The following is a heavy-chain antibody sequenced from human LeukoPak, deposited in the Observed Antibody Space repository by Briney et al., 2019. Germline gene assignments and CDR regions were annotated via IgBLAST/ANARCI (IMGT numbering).Heavy chain of an antibody. V-gene: IGHV6-1*01. CDR2: TYYRSKWYN. J-gene: IGHJ6*02. Sequence: SQTLSLTRAISGDSVSSNSAAWNWIRQSPSRGLEWLGRTYYRSKWYNDYAVSVKSRITINPDTSKNQFSLQLNSVTPEDTAVYYCARDGYYDSSGYLSYYYYYGMDVWGQGTTVTVSS. CDR3: ARDGYYDSSGYLSYYYYYGMDV. D-gene: IGHD3-22*01. CDR1: GDSVSSNSAA.